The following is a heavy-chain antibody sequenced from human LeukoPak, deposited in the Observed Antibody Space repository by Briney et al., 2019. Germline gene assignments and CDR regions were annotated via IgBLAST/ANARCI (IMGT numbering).Heavy chain of an antibody. D-gene: IGHD2-15*01. CDR2: IYHSGST. V-gene: IGHV4-30-4*01. J-gene: IGHJ4*02. CDR3: ARGVRGRKWYYFDS. CDR1: GDSITNGDYY. Sequence: PPETLSLTCNVSGDSITNGDYYWTWIRQSPGEGLEWLGYIYHSGSTLYLPSLESRLSLSVDTSKNQFSLTLTSVTAADSAVFYCARGVRGRKWYYFDSWGRGTLVTVSS.